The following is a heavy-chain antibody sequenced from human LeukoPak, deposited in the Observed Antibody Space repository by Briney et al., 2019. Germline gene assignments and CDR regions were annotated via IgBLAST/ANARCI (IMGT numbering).Heavy chain of an antibody. V-gene: IGHV3-30*02. CDR1: GFTFSSYG. Sequence: GGSLRLSCAASGFTFSSYGIHWVRQAPGKGLEWVAFIRYDGSNKYYADSVKGRFTISRDNGKNSLDLQMNSLRADDTAVYYCARDTLGEGEDANYAVYYFDYWGQGTVVTVSS. J-gene: IGHJ4*02. D-gene: IGHD4/OR15-4a*01. CDR3: ARDTLGEGEDANYAVYYFDY. CDR2: IRYDGSNK.